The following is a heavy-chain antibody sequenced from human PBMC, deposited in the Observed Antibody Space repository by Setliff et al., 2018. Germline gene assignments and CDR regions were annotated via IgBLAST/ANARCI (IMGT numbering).Heavy chain of an antibody. CDR1: GGSFSGHH. CDR2: INHSGSA. Sequence: LSLTCAVYGGSFSGHHWCWIRQPPWKGLEWIGEINHSGSAYYNPSLKSRVTISLDTSKNQFSLKLSSVTAADTAVYYCARGDYYDSSAYSPDTFDIWGQGTMVTV. V-gene: IGHV4-34*01. J-gene: IGHJ3*02. D-gene: IGHD3-22*01. CDR3: ARGDYYDSSAYSPDTFDI.